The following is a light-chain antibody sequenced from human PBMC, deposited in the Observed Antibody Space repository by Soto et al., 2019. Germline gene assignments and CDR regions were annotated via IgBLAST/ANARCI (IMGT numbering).Light chain of an antibody. CDR2: EVS. CDR1: GSDVGGYNY. Sequence: QSALTQPASVSGSPGQSFTISCTGTGSDVGGYNYVSWYQQHPGKAPKLMIYEVSNRPSGVSNRFSGSKSGNTASLTISGLQAEDEADYYCSSYTSSSTVVFGGGTKVTVL. CDR3: SSYTSSSTVV. V-gene: IGLV2-14*01. J-gene: IGLJ2*01.